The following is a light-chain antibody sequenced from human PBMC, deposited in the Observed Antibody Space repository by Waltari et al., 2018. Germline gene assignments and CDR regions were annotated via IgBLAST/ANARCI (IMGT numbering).Light chain of an antibody. Sequence: QSVLTQPPSVSGAPGQRVTISCTGSSSNIGARYAVHWYQQFPGTAPKLLICGGNIRPSGVPDRFSGSKSGTSASLAITGLQTEDEADYYCQSYDSSLSGMVFGGGTKVTVL. J-gene: IGLJ3*02. CDR3: QSYDSSLSGMV. V-gene: IGLV1-40*01. CDR1: SSNIGARYA. CDR2: GGN.